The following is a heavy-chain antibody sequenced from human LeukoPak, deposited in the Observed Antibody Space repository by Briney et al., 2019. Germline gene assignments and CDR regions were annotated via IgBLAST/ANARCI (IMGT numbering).Heavy chain of an antibody. J-gene: IGHJ5*02. Sequence: GGSLRLSCAASGFTFSSYAMHWVRQAPGKGLEWVAVISDDGSNKYYPDSVKGRFTISRDNSKNMLYLQVNSLRTEDTAIYYCARDGDYCRTTACHSDTWGQGTLVTVSS. CDR1: GFTFSSYA. CDR3: ARDGDYCRTTACHSDT. CDR2: ISDDGSNK. D-gene: IGHD5-12*01. V-gene: IGHV3-30*01.